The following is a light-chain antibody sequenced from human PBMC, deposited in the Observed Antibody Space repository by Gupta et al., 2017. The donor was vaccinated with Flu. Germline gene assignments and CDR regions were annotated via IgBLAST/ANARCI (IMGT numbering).Light chain of an antibody. J-gene: IGLJ2*01. CDR2: DDS. CDR1: NIGSKT. CDR3: QVWDSSSEHQV. Sequence: SYVLTQPPSVSVAPGKTARITCGGNNIGSKTVHWYQQKPGQAPVLVVYDDSDRPSGIPERLSGSNSGNTATLTISRVEDGDEADYDCQVWDSSSEHQVFGGGTKLTVL. V-gene: IGLV3-21*03.